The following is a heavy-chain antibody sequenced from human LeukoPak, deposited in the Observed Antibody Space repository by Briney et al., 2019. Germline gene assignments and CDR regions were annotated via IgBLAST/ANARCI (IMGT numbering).Heavy chain of an antibody. CDR1: GGSISSDDYY. CDR3: ARATYYYDSSGYYPYYYYYMDV. Sequence: SETLSLTCTVSGGSISSDDYYWGWIRQPPGKGLEWIGSIYYSGSTYYNPSLKSRVTISVDTSKNQFSLKLSSVTAADTAVYYCARATYYYDSSGYYPYYYYYMDVWGKGTTVTVSS. D-gene: IGHD3-22*01. CDR2: IYYSGST. V-gene: IGHV4-39*07. J-gene: IGHJ6*03.